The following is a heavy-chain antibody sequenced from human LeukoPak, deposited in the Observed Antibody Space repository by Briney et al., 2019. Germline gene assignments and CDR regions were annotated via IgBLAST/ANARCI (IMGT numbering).Heavy chain of an antibody. CDR2: INSDGSST. V-gene: IGHV3-74*01. CDR1: GFTFSSYW. D-gene: IGHD4-11*01. CDR3: ATPAYYSNYALFDY. Sequence: PGGSLRLSCAASGFTFSSYWMHWVRQAPGKGLVWVSRINSDGSSTSYADSVKGRFTISRDNAKNTQYLQMNSLRAEDTAVYYCATPAYYSNYALFDYWGQGTLVTVSS. J-gene: IGHJ4*02.